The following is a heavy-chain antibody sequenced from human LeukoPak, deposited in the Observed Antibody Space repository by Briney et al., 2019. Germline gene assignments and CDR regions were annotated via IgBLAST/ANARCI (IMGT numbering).Heavy chain of an antibody. V-gene: IGHV4-38-2*02. CDR3: ARDYNWNYVD. J-gene: IGHJ4*02. CDR1: GYSISSGYY. CDR2: IYHSGST. Sequence: SETLSLTCTVSGYSISSGYYWGWIRQPPGKGLEWIGSIYHSGSTYHNPSLKSRVTISVDTSKNQFSLKLSSVTAADTAAYYCARDYNWNYVDWGQGTLVTVSS. D-gene: IGHD1-7*01.